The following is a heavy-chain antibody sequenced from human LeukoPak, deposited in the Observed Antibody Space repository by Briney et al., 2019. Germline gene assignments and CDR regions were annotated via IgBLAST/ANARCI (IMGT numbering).Heavy chain of an antibody. V-gene: IGHV5-51*01. Sequence: GESLKISCKGSGYSFTSYWIAWARHMPGKGLEWMGFIYAGDSDIRYNPSFEGQVSISADTSIDTAYLQWSNLKASDTATYYCARHMDKNKSYCSGSTCYDAFDVWGQGTTVTVSS. CDR2: IYAGDSDI. CDR1: GYSFTSYW. J-gene: IGHJ3*01. D-gene: IGHD2-15*01. CDR3: ARHMDKNKSYCSGSTCYDAFDV.